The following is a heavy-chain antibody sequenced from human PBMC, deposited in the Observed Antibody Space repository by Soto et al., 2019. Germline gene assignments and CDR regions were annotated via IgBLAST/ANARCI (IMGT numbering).Heavy chain of an antibody. V-gene: IGHV4-39*01. CDR1: GVSIHNSHSF. J-gene: IGHJ5*01. CDR2: VYYSGGA. D-gene: IGHD2-15*01. CDR3: GRVVEGATRHTDFDS. Sequence: KASETLSLTCAVSGVSIHNSHSFWGWIRQPPGKGLEFIGSVYYSGGANYNPSLKSRVTVPIDTSNNQFSLRVNSVTAADTAVYYCGRVVEGATRHTDFDSWGQGILVTVSS.